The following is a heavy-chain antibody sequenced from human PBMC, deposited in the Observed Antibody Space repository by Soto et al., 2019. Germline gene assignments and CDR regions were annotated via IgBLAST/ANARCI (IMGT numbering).Heavy chain of an antibody. CDR2: IVPLFRTT. V-gene: IGHV1-69*06. CDR3: ARGGYSSTWSNLLDRSGLDV. CDR1: GGTFSSYA. D-gene: IGHD6-13*01. J-gene: IGHJ6*02. Sequence: QVQLVQSGAEAKKPGSSVKVSCKTSGGTFSSYAISWVRQAPGQGLEWMGGIVPLFRTTNYAQKFQGRVTITADTSTYTVSMEVSGLRSGDTAVYYCARGGYSSTWSNLLDRSGLDVWGQGTTVTVSS.